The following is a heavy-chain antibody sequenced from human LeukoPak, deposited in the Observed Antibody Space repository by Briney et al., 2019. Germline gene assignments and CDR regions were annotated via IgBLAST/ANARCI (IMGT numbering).Heavy chain of an antibody. CDR1: GFTFSSYA. J-gene: IGHJ4*02. CDR2: ISYDGSNK. CDR3: ARDEWSGTPYYFDY. Sequence: TGGSLRLSCAASGFTFSSYAMHWVRQAPGKGLEWVAVISYDGSNKYYADSVKGRFTISRDNSKNTLYLQMNSLRADDTAVYYCARDEWSGTPYYFDYWGQGTLVTVSS. V-gene: IGHV3-30*04. D-gene: IGHD3-10*01.